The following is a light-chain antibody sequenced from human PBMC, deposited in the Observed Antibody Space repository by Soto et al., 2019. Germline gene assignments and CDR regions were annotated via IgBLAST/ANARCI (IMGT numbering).Light chain of an antibody. J-gene: IGLJ2*01. CDR1: SSDVGIYNY. CDR3: SSYAGSNVI. Sequence: QSALTQPPSASGSPGQSVTISCTGTSSDVGIYNYVSWYQQHPGKAPKIIIYEVTKRPSGVPDRFSGSKSGNTASLTVSGLQADDEADYYCSSYAGSNVIFGGGTQLTVL. CDR2: EVT. V-gene: IGLV2-8*01.